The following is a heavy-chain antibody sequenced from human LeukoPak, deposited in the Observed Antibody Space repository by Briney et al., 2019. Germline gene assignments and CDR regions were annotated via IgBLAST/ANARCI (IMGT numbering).Heavy chain of an antibody. V-gene: IGHV4-59*12. Sequence: SETLSLTCTVSGGSISNYYWSWIRQPPGKGLEWIGYIYYSGSTNYNPSLKSRVTISVDTSKNQFSLKLSSVTAADTAVYYCARASPSLGYFDYWGQGTLVTVSS. CDR3: ARASPSLGYFDY. D-gene: IGHD3-16*01. CDR2: IYYSGST. CDR1: GGSISNYY. J-gene: IGHJ4*02.